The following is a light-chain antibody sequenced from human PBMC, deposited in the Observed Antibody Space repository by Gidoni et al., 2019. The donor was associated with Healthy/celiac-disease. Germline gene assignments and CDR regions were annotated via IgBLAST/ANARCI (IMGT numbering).Light chain of an antibody. Sequence: QSVLTQPPSASGTPGQGVTISGSGSSSNIGSNYVNWYQQHPGTAPKLLIYGKNQRPSGVPDRFSGSKSGNSASLAISGLRSEDEADYYCAAWDNSLSGWVFGGGTKLTVL. CDR3: AAWDNSLSGWV. J-gene: IGLJ2*01. CDR1: SSNIGSNY. CDR2: GKN. V-gene: IGLV1-47*01.